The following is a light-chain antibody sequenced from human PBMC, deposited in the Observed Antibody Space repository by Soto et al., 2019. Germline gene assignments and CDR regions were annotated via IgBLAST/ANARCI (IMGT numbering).Light chain of an antibody. J-gene: IGLJ1*01. CDR2: ANN. V-gene: IGLV1-40*01. CDR3: QSYDDTLSGPV. CDR1: GSNIGSGYD. Sequence: QSVLTQPPSVSGAPGQRVTISCTGSGSNIGSGYDVHWYQELPGTAPKLLIYANNNRPSGLPDRFSGSKSGTSASLTITALQAEDEADYYCQSYDDTLSGPVFGTGTKLTVL.